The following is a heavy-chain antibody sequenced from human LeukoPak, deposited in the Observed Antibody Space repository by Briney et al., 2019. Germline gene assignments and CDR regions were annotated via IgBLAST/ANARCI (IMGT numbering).Heavy chain of an antibody. V-gene: IGHV4-34*01. D-gene: IGHD5-18*01. CDR3: ARGYTWIQLWLPTRYYFGY. J-gene: IGHJ4*02. CDR2: INHSGST. Sequence: SETLSLTCAVYGGSFSGYYWRWIRQPPGKGRVGIGEINHSGSTNYNPSLKSRVTISVDTSKNQFSLKLSSVTAADTAVYYCARGYTWIQLWLPTRYYFGYWGQGTLVTVSS. CDR1: GGSFSGYY.